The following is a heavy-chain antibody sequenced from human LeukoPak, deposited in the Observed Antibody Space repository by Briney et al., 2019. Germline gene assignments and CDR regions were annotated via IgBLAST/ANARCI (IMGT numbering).Heavy chain of an antibody. CDR3: AKGFITMIVVGNRAFDY. Sequence: GGSLRLSCAASGFTFSSYAMSWVRQAPGKGLEWVSAISGSGGSTYHADSVKGRFTISRDNSKNTLYLQMNSLRAEDTAVYYCAKGFITMIVVGNRAFDYWGQGTLVTVSS. J-gene: IGHJ4*02. CDR2: ISGSGGST. V-gene: IGHV3-23*01. CDR1: GFTFSSYA. D-gene: IGHD3-22*01.